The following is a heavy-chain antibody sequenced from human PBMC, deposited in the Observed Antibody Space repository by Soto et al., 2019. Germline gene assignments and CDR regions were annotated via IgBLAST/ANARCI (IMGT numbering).Heavy chain of an antibody. Sequence: QVQVMQSGAEVKKPGDSVKVSCKTSGYIFSDYGINWVRQAPGQGLEWMGWISGYSGNANLAQKFQGRVTMTTDKSTRTAYMELRRLRSDDTAVYYCATRTSGTTWGESDSGGQGTLVTVSS. CDR1: GYIFSDYG. CDR3: ATRTSGTTWGESDS. D-gene: IGHD4-17*01. CDR2: ISGYSGNA. J-gene: IGHJ4*02. V-gene: IGHV1-18*04.